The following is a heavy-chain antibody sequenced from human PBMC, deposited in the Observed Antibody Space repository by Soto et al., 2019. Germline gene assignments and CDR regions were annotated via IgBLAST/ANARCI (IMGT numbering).Heavy chain of an antibody. CDR1: GFTFSSYS. V-gene: IGHV3-21*01. CDR3: ARELGVVADPFDY. Sequence: EVQLVESGGGLVKPGGSLRLTCAASGFTFSSYSMNWVRQAPGKGLEWVSSISSSSSYTYYADSVKGRFTISRDNAKNSLYLQMNSLRAEDTAVYYCARELGVVADPFDYWCQGTLVTVSS. D-gene: IGHD2-15*01. CDR2: ISSSSSYT. J-gene: IGHJ4*02.